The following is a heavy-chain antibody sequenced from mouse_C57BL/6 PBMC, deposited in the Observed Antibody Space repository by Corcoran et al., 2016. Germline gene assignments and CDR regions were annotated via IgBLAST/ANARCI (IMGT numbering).Heavy chain of an antibody. D-gene: IGHD2-4*01. Sequence: EVQLQQSGPELVKPGASVKISCKASGYTFTDYYMTWVKQSHGKSLEWIGDINPNNGGTSYNQKFKGKATLTVDKSSSTAYMELRSLTSEDSAVYYCARPYYDYGPWYFDVWGTGTTVTVSS. J-gene: IGHJ1*03. CDR1: GYTFTDYY. V-gene: IGHV1-26*01. CDR2: INPNNGGT. CDR3: ARPYYDYGPWYFDV.